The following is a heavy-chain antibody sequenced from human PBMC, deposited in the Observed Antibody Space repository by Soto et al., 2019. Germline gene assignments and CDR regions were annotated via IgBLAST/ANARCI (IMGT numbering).Heavy chain of an antibody. J-gene: IGHJ4*02. V-gene: IGHV1-18*01. D-gene: IGHD1-26*01. CDR1: GYTFTSYG. CDR3: ARVGATRFFAY. Sequence: QVQLVQSGAEVKKPGASVKVSCKSSGYTFTSYGISWVRQAPGQGLEWRGWISAYNGNTNYAQQLQGRVTRTTGTSKSTAYMELRSLRSDATAVYYCARVGATRFFAYSGKGTLVTVSS. CDR2: ISAYNGNT.